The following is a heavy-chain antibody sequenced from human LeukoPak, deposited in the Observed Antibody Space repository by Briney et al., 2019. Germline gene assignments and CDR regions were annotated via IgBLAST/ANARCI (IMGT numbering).Heavy chain of an antibody. V-gene: IGHV1-69-2*01. CDR2: VDPEDGET. J-gene: IGHJ4*02. D-gene: IGHD3-3*01. CDR3: ASYVGYDFWSGPDGYFDY. CDR1: GYTFTDYY. Sequence: ASVKVSCKVSGYTFTDYYMHWVQQAPGKGLEWMGLVDPEDGETICAEKFQGRVTITADTSTDTAYMELSSLRSEDTAVYYCASYVGYDFWSGPDGYFDYWGQGTLVTVSS.